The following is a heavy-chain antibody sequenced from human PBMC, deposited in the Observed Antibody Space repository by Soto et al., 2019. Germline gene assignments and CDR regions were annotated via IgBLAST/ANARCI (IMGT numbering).Heavy chain of an antibody. Sequence: ASVKVSCKASGYTFTSYAMHWVRQAPGQRLEWMGWINAGNGNTKYSQKFQGRVTITRDTSASTAYMELSSLRSEDTAVYYCARGGYSSSSFYYYMDVWGKGTTVTVSS. V-gene: IGHV1-3*01. CDR3: ARGGYSSSSFYYYMDV. CDR1: GYTFTSYA. D-gene: IGHD6-6*01. CDR2: INAGNGNT. J-gene: IGHJ6*03.